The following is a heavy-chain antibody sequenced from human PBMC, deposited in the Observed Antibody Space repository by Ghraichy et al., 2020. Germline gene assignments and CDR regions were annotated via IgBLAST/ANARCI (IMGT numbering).Heavy chain of an antibody. J-gene: IGHJ5*02. CDR2: ISGSGGST. V-gene: IGHV3-23*01. Sequence: GGSLRLSCAASGFTFSSYAMSWVRQAPGKGLEWVSAISGSGGSTYYADSVKGRFTISRDNSKNTLYLQMNSLRAEDTAVYYCAKDSGDYYDSSGYYYPWGQGTLVTVSS. CDR3: AKDSGDYYDSSGYYYP. D-gene: IGHD3-22*01. CDR1: GFTFSSYA.